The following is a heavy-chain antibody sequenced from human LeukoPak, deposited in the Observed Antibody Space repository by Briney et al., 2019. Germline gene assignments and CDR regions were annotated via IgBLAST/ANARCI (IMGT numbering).Heavy chain of an antibody. V-gene: IGHV3-23*01. D-gene: IGHD1-26*01. J-gene: IGHJ4*01. CDR1: GFTFSGYA. Sequence: GGSLGLSCAASGFTFSGYAMSWVRQAPGKGLEWVSTISGSGGSTYYADSGMGRFTVSRDNSKNTLYLQINILRAEDTAVYYCAKPRAWELLRGPFDSWGHGTLVTVSS. CDR2: ISGSGGST. CDR3: AKPRAWELLRGPFDS.